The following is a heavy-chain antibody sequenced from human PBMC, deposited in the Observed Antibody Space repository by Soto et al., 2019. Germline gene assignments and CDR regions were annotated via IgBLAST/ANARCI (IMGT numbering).Heavy chain of an antibody. D-gene: IGHD6-25*01. J-gene: IGHJ4*02. V-gene: IGHV3-33*01. Sequence: QVQLVESGGGVVQPGRSLRLSCAASGFTFSSYGMHWVRQAPGKGLEWVAVIWYDGSNKYYADSVKGRFTISRDNSKNTLYLQMNSLRAEDTAVYCCARDLRIGAGSYFDYWGQGTLVTVSS. CDR2: IWYDGSNK. CDR1: GFTFSSYG. CDR3: ARDLRIGAGSYFDY.